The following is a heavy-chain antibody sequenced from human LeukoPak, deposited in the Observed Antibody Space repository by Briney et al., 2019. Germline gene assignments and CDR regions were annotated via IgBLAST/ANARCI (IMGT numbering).Heavy chain of an antibody. CDR3: ARDTVAATGTVDY. V-gene: IGHV1-2*02. CDR2: INPNSGST. CDR1: VYTFTIYY. Sequence: GASVTVSFTSSVYTFTIYYIHWVRQAPGQGHEWKGWINPNSGSTSYAQKFQGRVTMTRDTSISTAYMELSRLRSDDTAVYYCARDTVAATGTVDYWGQGTLVTVSS. D-gene: IGHD6-13*01. J-gene: IGHJ4*02.